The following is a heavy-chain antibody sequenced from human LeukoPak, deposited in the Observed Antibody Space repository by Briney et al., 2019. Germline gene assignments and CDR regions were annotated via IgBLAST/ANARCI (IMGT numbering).Heavy chain of an antibody. CDR1: GGSLSRHY. V-gene: IGHV4-4*07. Sequence: SETLSLTCTLSGGSLSRHYWSWIRQPAGKGLEWIGRIYSSGNTNYNPSLNSRVTMSVDTSKNQFSLKLTSVTAADTAVYYCARVLTAVAGPYYFDFWGQGTLVTVSS. CDR2: IYSSGNT. J-gene: IGHJ4*02. D-gene: IGHD6-19*01. CDR3: ARVLTAVAGPYYFDF.